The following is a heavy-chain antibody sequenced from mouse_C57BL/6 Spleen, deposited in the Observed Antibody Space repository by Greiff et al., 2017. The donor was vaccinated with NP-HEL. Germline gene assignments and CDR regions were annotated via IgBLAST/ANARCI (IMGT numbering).Heavy chain of an antibody. D-gene: IGHD2-1*01. CDR1: GFSLTSYG. J-gene: IGHJ1*03. CDR2: IWSGGST. V-gene: IGHV2-2*01. CDR3: ARTDYGNYDWYFDV. Sequence: VQLQQSGPGLVQPSQSLSITCTVSGFSLTSYGVHWVRQSPGKGLEWLGVIWSGGSTDYNAAFISRLSISKDNSKSQVFFKMNSLQADDTAIYYCARTDYGNYDWYFDVWGTGTTVTVSS.